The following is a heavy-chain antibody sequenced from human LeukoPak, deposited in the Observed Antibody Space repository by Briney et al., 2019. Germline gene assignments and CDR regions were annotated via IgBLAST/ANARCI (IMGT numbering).Heavy chain of an antibody. CDR1: GFTFSSYE. D-gene: IGHD1-26*01. CDR3: AKLREWELPDLFDY. J-gene: IGHJ4*02. Sequence: PGGSLRLSCAASGFTFSSYEMNWVRQAPGKGLEWASGISGSGGSRFYTDSVKGRFTISRDNSKNTLYLQMNSLRAEDTAVYYCAKLREWELPDLFDYWGQGTLVTVSS. V-gene: IGHV3-23*01. CDR2: ISGSGGSR.